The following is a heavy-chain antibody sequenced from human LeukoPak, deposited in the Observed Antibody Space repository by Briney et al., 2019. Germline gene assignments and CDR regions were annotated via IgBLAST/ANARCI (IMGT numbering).Heavy chain of an antibody. CDR3: ARGSCSGGSCYSTDAFDI. D-gene: IGHD2-15*01. J-gene: IGHJ3*02. CDR2: ISYDGSNK. V-gene: IGHV3-30-3*01. Sequence: GGSLRLSCAASGFTFSSYAMHWVRQAPGKVLEWVAVISYDGSNKYYADSVKGRFTISRDNSKNTLYLQMNSRRAEDTAVYYCARGSCSGGSCYSTDAFDIWGQGTMVTVSS. CDR1: GFTFSSYA.